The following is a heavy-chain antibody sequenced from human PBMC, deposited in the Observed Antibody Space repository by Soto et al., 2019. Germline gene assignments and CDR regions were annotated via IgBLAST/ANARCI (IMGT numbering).Heavy chain of an antibody. V-gene: IGHV1-69*06. CDR1: GGTFSSHG. J-gene: IGHJ4*02. Sequence: QVQLVQSGTVVQRRGSSVKVSCQASGGTFSSHGMAWVRQAPGQGLEWMGGIIPTFGTPTYAPKFQGRVTITADKFTNTAYMELSSLRSEDTGVYYCASERSAQYCDFWGQGTLITVSS. D-gene: IGHD2-15*01. CDR3: ASERSAQYCDF. CDR2: IIPTFGTP.